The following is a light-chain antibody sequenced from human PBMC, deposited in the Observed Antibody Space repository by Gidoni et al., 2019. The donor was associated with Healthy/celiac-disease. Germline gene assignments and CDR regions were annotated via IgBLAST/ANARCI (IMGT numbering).Light chain of an antibody. CDR2: QDS. CDR3: QAWDSSTEVV. Sequence: SYELTQPPSVSVSPGQTASITCSGDKLGDKYACWYQQKPGQSPVLVIYQDSKRPSVIPERFSGSNSGNTATLTISGTQAMDEADYYCQAWDSSTEVVFGGETKLTVL. J-gene: IGLJ2*01. CDR1: KLGDKY. V-gene: IGLV3-1*01.